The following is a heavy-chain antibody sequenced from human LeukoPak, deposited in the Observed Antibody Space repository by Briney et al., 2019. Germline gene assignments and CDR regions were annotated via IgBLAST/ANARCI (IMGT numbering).Heavy chain of an antibody. J-gene: IGHJ3*02. D-gene: IGHD3-10*01. CDR3: ARGQFGWAFDI. Sequence: SETLSLTCTVSGGSISSYYWSWIRQPPGKGLEWIGYIYYSGSTNYNPSLKSRVTISVDTSKNQFSLKLSSVTAADTAVYYCARGQFGWAFDIWGQGTMVTVSS. V-gene: IGHV4-59*01. CDR2: IYYSGST. CDR1: GGSISSYY.